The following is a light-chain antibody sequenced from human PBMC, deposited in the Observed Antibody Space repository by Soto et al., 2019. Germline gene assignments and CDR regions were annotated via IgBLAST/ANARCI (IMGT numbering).Light chain of an antibody. Sequence: QSVLAQPPSASGSPGQSVTISCTGTSSDVGGYNYVSWYQQHPAKAPKLMIYEVTKRPSAVPDRFSGSKSGNTASLTVSGLLPEDEADYYCASYAGGNKVFGTGTKVTVL. J-gene: IGLJ1*01. V-gene: IGLV2-8*01. CDR2: EVT. CDR1: SSDVGGYNY. CDR3: ASYAGGNKV.